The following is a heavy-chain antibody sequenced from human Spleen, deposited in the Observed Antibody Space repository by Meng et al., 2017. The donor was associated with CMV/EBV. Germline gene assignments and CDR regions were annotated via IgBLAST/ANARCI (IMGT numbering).Heavy chain of an antibody. J-gene: IGHJ6*02. D-gene: IGHD6-6*01. CDR1: GFTFSTYW. CDR2: INGDGSST. Sequence: GESLKISCAASGFTFSTYWMHWGRQAPGKGLVWVSRINGDGSSTSYADSVKGRFTISRDNAKNTLYLQMNSLRAEDMAVYYCTRFGVAARPTYYYYGMDVWGQGTTVTVSS. V-gene: IGHV3-74*01. CDR3: TRFGVAARPTYYYYGMDV.